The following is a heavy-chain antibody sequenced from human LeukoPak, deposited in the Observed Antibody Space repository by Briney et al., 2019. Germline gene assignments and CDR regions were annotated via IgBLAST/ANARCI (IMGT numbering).Heavy chain of an antibody. Sequence: SETLSLTCTVSGGSISSYYWSWIRKSPGKGLEWIGYIYYSGSTFYNPSLKSRVTMSVDTSKNQFSLKLSSVTAADTAVYYCARHTSHTIGTGDFDYWGQGTLVTVSS. D-gene: IGHD1-1*01. J-gene: IGHJ4*02. CDR3: ARHTSHTIGTGDFDY. V-gene: IGHV4-59*04. CDR1: GGSISSYY. CDR2: IYYSGST.